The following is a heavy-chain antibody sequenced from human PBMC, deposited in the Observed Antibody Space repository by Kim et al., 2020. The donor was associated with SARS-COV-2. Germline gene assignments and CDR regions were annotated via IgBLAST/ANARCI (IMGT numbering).Heavy chain of an antibody. V-gene: IGHV4-59*13. CDR1: GGSISTYY. Sequence: SETLSLTCTVSGGSISTYYWSWIRQLPGKGLEWIGYIYYSGSSDYNPSLKSRVTMSVDTSKNQFSVRLSSVTAADTAVYYCARVGLRSYYYGMDVWGQGTTVTVSS. D-gene: IGHD3-16*01. CDR3: ARVGLRSYYYGMDV. J-gene: IGHJ6*02. CDR2: IYYSGSS.